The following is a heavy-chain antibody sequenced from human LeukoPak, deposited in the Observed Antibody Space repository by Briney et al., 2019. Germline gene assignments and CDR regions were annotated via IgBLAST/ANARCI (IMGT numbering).Heavy chain of an antibody. Sequence: ASVKVSCKASGYTFTNYGISWVRQAPGQGLEWMGWISGYNGYTNYAQKFQGRVTMTRDTSISTTYMELSRLRSDDTAVYYCARDLGISGWYAPPLGYFDYWGQGTLVTVSS. CDR3: ARDLGISGWYAPPLGYFDY. CDR1: GYTFTNYG. D-gene: IGHD6-19*01. J-gene: IGHJ4*02. CDR2: ISGYNGYT. V-gene: IGHV1-18*01.